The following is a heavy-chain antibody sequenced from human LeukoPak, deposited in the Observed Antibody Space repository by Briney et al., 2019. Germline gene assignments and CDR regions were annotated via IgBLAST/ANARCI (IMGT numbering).Heavy chain of an antibody. V-gene: IGHV4-39*07. CDR1: GGSINSSYYY. CDR2: IYYSGST. J-gene: IGHJ4*02. D-gene: IGHD3-22*01. Sequence: SETLSLTCTVSGGSINSSYYYWGWIRQPPGKGLEWIGSIYYSGSTYYNPSLKGRVTISVDTSKNQFSLKLSSVTAADTAVYYCARLDDSSGYYFQFDYWGQGTLVTVSS. CDR3: ARLDDSSGYYFQFDY.